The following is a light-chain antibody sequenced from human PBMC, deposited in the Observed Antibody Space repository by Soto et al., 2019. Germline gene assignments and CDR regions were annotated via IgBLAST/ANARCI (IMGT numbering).Light chain of an antibody. Sequence: EIVMTQSPVTLSVSPGERATLSCRASQSVRSNLAWYQQKPGQAPSLLIYGAFTRATGIPTRFSGTGSGTEFTLTISSLQSEDFAVYYCQQYINLWTFGQGTKVDIK. J-gene: IGKJ1*01. CDR1: QSVRSN. CDR3: QQYINLWT. CDR2: GAF. V-gene: IGKV3-15*01.